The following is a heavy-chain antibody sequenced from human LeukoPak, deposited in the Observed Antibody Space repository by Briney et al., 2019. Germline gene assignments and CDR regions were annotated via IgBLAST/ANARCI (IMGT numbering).Heavy chain of an antibody. CDR3: ARSWGQQLPPVY. CDR1: GGSVSSGSYY. V-gene: IGHV4-61*02. D-gene: IGHD6-13*01. J-gene: IGHJ4*02. Sequence: SETLSLTCTVSGGSVSSGSYYWSWIRQPAGKGLEWIGRIYTSGSTNYNPSLKSRVTISVDTSKNQFSLKLSSVTAADTAVYYCARSWGQQLPPVYWGQGTLVTVSS. CDR2: IYTSGST.